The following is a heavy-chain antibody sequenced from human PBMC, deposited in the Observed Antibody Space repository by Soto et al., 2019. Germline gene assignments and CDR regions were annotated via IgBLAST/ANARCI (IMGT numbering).Heavy chain of an antibody. CDR1: GFIFSDYA. CDR3: VKDRVKYHPAWEPFDF. CDR2: ISGSGVSI. J-gene: IGHJ4*03. Sequence: HPGGSLRLSCAASGFIFSDYAMTWVRQAPGKGLEWVSVISGSGVSIYYTDSVRGRFTISRDNSKNTLYLQMHSLRPEDTAVYYCVKDRVKYHPAWEPFDFWCRGTMVTLSS. V-gene: IGHV3-23*01. D-gene: IGHD1-26*01.